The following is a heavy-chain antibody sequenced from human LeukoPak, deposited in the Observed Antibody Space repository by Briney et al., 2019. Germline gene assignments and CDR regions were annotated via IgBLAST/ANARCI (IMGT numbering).Heavy chain of an antibody. Sequence: HAGGSLRLSCVASGITFRSSNMHWVRQAPGKGLEWLAFIRFDGSTKYYADSVKGRFTVSRDNSKSTLYLQMNSLRAEDTAVYYCAQPDFWGQGTLVTVSS. CDR1: GITFRSSN. V-gene: IGHV3-30*02. J-gene: IGHJ4*02. CDR2: IRFDGSTK. CDR3: AQPDF.